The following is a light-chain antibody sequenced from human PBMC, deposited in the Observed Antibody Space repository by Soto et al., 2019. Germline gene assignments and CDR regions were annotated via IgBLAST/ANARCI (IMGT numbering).Light chain of an antibody. J-gene: IGLJ2*01. CDR1: SSNIGAGYD. Sequence: QSVLTQPPSVSGAPGQRVTISCTGSSSNIGAGYDVHWYQQLPGTAPKLLIYGNSNRPSGVPDRFSGSKSGTSASLAITGFQAEDEADYYCQSYDSSLNGGVFGGGTKLTVL. V-gene: IGLV1-40*01. CDR3: QSYDSSLNGGV. CDR2: GNS.